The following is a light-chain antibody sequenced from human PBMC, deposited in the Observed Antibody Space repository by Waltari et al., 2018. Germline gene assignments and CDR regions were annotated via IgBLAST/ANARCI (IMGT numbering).Light chain of an antibody. V-gene: IGLV2-14*03. CDR2: DVS. CDR1: SSDVGGYNY. J-gene: IGLJ1*01. CDR3: SSYTSSSTPYV. Sequence: QSALTQPASVSGSPGQSNTISCPGTSSDVGGYNYVSWYQQHPGKAPKLMIYDVSNRPSGVSNRFSGSKSGNTASLTISGLQAEDEADYYCSSYTSSSTPYVFGTGTKVTVL.